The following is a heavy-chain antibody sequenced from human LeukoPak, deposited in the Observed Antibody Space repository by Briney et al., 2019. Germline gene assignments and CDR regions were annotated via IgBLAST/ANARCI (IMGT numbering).Heavy chain of an antibody. Sequence: ASVKVSFKASGYTFTNYDINWVRQATGQGLEWMGWMNPNSGNTGYAQKFQGRVTMTRNTSISTAYMELSSLRSEDTAVYYCARASLRYFDWLPPRGWFDPWGRGTLVTVSS. J-gene: IGHJ5*02. CDR1: GYTFTNYD. CDR3: ARASLRYFDWLPPRGWFDP. CDR2: MNPNSGNT. V-gene: IGHV1-8*01. D-gene: IGHD3-9*01.